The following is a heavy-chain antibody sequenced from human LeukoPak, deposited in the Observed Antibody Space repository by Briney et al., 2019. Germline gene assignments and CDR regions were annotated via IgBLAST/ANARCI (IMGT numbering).Heavy chain of an antibody. Sequence: SETLSLTCAVYGGPFSHYYWTWIRQPPGKGLEWIGETNESGSTNYDPSLKSRVTISVDTSKTHFSLNLTSVTAADTAVYYCASRIGRYLYYFGMDVWGQGTTVTVSS. CDR2: TNESGST. CDR1: GGPFSHYY. V-gene: IGHV4-34*01. CDR3: ASRIGRYLYYFGMDV. D-gene: IGHD1-26*01. J-gene: IGHJ6*02.